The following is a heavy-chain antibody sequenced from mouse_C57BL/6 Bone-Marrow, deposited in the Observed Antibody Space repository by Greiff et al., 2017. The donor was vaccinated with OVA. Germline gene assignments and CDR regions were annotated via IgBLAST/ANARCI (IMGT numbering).Heavy chain of an antibody. Sequence: VQLVESGAELVKPGASVKLSCKASGYTFTEYTIHWVKQRSGQGLEWIGWFYPGSGSIKYNEKFKDKATLTADKSSSTVYMELSRLTSEDSAVYFCARHEGLLLRYRAWFAYWGQGTLVTVSA. J-gene: IGHJ3*01. V-gene: IGHV1-62-2*01. CDR2: FYPGSGSI. CDR3: ARHEGLLLRYRAWFAY. D-gene: IGHD1-1*01. CDR1: GYTFTEYT.